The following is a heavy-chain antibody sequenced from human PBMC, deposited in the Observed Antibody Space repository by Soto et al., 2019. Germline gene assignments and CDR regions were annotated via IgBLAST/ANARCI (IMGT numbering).Heavy chain of an antibody. V-gene: IGHV3-9*01. CDR1: GFTFDDYA. J-gene: IGHJ4*02. CDR2: ISWNSGSI. D-gene: IGHD3-10*01. Sequence: DVQLLESGGGLVQPGRSLRLSCAASGFTFDDYAMHWVRQAPGKGLEWVSGISWNSGSIGYADSVKGRFTISRDNAKNSLYLQMNRLRAEDTALYYCAMAYYYGSGSECFDYWGQGTLVTVSS. CDR3: AMAYYYGSGSECFDY.